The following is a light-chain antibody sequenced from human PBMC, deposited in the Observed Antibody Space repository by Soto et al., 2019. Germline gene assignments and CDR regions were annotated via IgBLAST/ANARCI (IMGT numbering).Light chain of an antibody. CDR2: GNS. CDR1: SSNIGSNA. Sequence: QSVLTQPPSASGTPGQRVTISCSGSSSNIGSNAVSWYQQLPGTAPKLLIYGNSNRPSGVPDRFSGSKSGTSASLAITGLQAEDEADYYCQSYDSSLSGYVFGTGTKLTVL. CDR3: QSYDSSLSGYV. J-gene: IGLJ1*01. V-gene: IGLV1-40*01.